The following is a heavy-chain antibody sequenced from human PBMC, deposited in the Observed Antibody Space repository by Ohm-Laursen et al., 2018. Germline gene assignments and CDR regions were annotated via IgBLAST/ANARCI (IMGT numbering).Heavy chain of an antibody. Sequence: SLRLSCAASGFTFDDYGMSWVRQAPGKGLEWVSAISGSGGSTYYADSVKGRFTISRDNSKNTLYLQMNSLRAEDTAVYYCAKVEVAGTKWELLGFDYWGQGTLVTVSS. CDR1: GFTFDDYG. CDR3: AKVEVAGTKWELLGFDY. D-gene: IGHD6-19*01. CDR2: ISGSGGST. J-gene: IGHJ4*02. V-gene: IGHV3-23*01.